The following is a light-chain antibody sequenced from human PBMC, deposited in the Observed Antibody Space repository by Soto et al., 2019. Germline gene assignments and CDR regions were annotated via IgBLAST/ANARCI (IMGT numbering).Light chain of an antibody. Sequence: IQMTQSPSSVSASVGDRVTITCRASQDISTWLAWYQQKPGKAPKLLIYAASSLFSGVPSRFSGSGSGTDFTLTISSLQPEDFATYYCQQADSLPLVTFGQRTRLEI. CDR3: QQADSLPLVT. J-gene: IGKJ5*01. V-gene: IGKV1-12*01. CDR2: AAS. CDR1: QDISTW.